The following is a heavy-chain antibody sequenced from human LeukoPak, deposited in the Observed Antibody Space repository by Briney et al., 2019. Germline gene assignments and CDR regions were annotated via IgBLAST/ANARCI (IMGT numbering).Heavy chain of an antibody. Sequence: GGSLRLSCAASGFTFSSYSMNWVRQAPGKGLEWVSSISSSSSYIYYADSVKGRFTISRDNAKNSLYLQMNSLRAEDTAVYYCARGEEWSAKPPFDYWGQGTLVTVSS. CDR1: GFTFSSYS. CDR2: ISSSSSYI. J-gene: IGHJ4*02. D-gene: IGHD3-3*01. CDR3: ARGEEWSAKPPFDY. V-gene: IGHV3-21*01.